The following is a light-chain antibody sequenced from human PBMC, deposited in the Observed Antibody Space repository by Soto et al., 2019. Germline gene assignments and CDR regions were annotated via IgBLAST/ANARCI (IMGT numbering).Light chain of an antibody. CDR2: GAS. J-gene: IGKJ1*01. CDR3: KQYNNWPPWT. Sequence: EIVMTQSPATLSVSPGERVTLSCRAGQSVSTNVAWYQQKPGQAPRLIIHGASTRATGIPARFSGSGSGTEFKLTISSLQSEDFAVYYCKQYNNWPPWTFGQGAKVEIK. V-gene: IGKV3-15*01. CDR1: QSVSTN.